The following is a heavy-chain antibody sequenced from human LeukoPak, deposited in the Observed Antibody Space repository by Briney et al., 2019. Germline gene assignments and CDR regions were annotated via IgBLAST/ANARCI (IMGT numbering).Heavy chain of an antibody. D-gene: IGHD3-16*02. CDR1: WFTVSSTY. V-gene: IGHV3-53*01. J-gene: IGHJ4*02. Sequence: PGGSLRLFCAASWFTVSSTYMRWGRQAPGKGLEWVSVIYSGGNTYYADSVKGRFTISRDNSKNTLYLQMNSLRGEDTAMYYCGRLKSDRYIIDYWGQGTLVTVSS. CDR2: IYSGGNT. CDR3: GRLKSDRYIIDY.